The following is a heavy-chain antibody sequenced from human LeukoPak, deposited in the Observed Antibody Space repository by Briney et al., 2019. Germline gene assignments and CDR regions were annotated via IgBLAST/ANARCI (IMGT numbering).Heavy chain of an antibody. Sequence: ASVRVSCKASGYAFSDYGITWVRQAPGQGLEWMGWIRGSNGDTNNAQKFQGRVKMTTDTFTSTACMELRSLRSDDTAVYYCARLGYSYGQYYFDYWGQGTLVTVSS. V-gene: IGHV1-18*01. CDR1: GYAFSDYG. D-gene: IGHD5-18*01. J-gene: IGHJ4*02. CDR2: IRGSNGDT. CDR3: ARLGYSYGQYYFDY.